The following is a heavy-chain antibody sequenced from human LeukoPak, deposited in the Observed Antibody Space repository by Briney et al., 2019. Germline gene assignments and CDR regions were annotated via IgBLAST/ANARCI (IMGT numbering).Heavy chain of an antibody. Sequence: PGGSLRLSCSASGFTFSTFAMHWVRQAPGKGLEYVSGISSNGGVTNYADSVQGRFTIARDNSKNTLYPQMSSLRPEDTAVYYCVIQKSGNVYWGQGTLVTVSS. D-gene: IGHD3-10*01. J-gene: IGHJ4*02. V-gene: IGHV3-64D*09. CDR1: GFTFSTFA. CDR3: VIQKSGNVY. CDR2: ISSNGGVT.